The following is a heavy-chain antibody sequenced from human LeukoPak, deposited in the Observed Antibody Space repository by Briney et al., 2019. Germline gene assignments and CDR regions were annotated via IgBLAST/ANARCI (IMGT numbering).Heavy chain of an antibody. CDR3: ARGSSVSSSWFFYFDY. CDR1: GFTVSSNY. V-gene: IGHV3-53*01. CDR2: IYSGGST. Sequence: GGSLRLSCAASGFTVSSNYMSWVRQAPGKGLEWVSVIYSGGSTYYADSVKGRFTISRDNSKNTLYLQMNSLRAEDTAVYYCARGSSVSSSWFFYFDYWGQGTLVTVSS. J-gene: IGHJ4*02. D-gene: IGHD6-13*01.